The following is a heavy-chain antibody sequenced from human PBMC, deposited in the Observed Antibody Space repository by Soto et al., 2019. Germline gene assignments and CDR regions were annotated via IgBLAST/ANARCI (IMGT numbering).Heavy chain of an antibody. V-gene: IGHV3-13*01. Sequence: VGSLRLSCEASGFTFSGFDMHWVRQPTGKGLEWVSTIGTAGDTYYAVSVKGRFTISRDNAKNSLSLQMNSLRAGDTAVYFCARGQEVGAHFFDSWGQGTQVTVSS. J-gene: IGHJ4*02. CDR2: IGTAGDT. CDR1: GFTFSGFD. D-gene: IGHD2-15*01. CDR3: ARGQEVGAHFFDS.